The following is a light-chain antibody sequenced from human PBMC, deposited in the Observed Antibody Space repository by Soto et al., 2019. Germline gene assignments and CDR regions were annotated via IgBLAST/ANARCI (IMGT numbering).Light chain of an antibody. J-gene: IGKJ2*01. Sequence: EIVLTQSPDTLSLSPGERATLSCRTSQNVKSNFLAWYQQKPGQAPRLLFYDASTRAAGVPDRFRGGGSGTDFTLTITRLEPEDFAIYYCQQYGRSPLLYAFGQGTRVGVK. CDR1: QNVKSNF. CDR3: QQYGRSPLLYA. CDR2: DAS. V-gene: IGKV3-20*01.